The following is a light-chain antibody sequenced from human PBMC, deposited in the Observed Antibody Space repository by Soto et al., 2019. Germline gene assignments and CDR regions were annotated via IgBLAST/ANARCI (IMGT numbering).Light chain of an antibody. Sequence: IHFTHSPSSLSSSLVDRVTITCRASQGINTFLAWYQQKAGKAPKLLIYAASTLQSGVPSRFSGSGSGTDFTLTIRRLEPEDFALYYCQQYAGSPITFGQGTRLEIK. J-gene: IGKJ5*01. CDR3: QQYAGSPIT. V-gene: IGKV1-9*01. CDR1: QGINTF. CDR2: AAS.